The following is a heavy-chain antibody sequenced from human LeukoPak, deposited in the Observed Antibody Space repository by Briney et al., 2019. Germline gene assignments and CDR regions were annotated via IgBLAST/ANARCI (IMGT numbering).Heavy chain of an antibody. D-gene: IGHD3-10*01. J-gene: IGHJ4*02. CDR1: GFTFGDYA. V-gene: IGHV3-49*03. CDR2: IKRKASGGAT. Sequence: GGSLTLSCTGSGFTFGDYAMSWFRQAPGKGLEWVGFIKRKASGGATKFAAPLKVRFTISRDDSKSIAYLQMDRLKTDDTAMYYCSSYYGSDSTRWYFDYWRQGTLVTVPS. CDR3: SSYYGSDSTRWYFDY.